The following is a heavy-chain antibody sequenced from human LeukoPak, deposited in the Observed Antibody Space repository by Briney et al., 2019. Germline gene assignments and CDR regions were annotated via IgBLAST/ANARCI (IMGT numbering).Heavy chain of an antibody. D-gene: IGHD6-19*01. J-gene: IGHJ4*02. CDR2: ISYDGSNK. Sequence: GGSLRLSCAASGFTVGNNYMAWVRQVPGKGLEWVAVISYDGSNKYYADSVKGRFTISRDNSKNTLYLQMNSLRAEDTAVYYCAREPSGWYGGDYWGQGTLVTVSS. CDR1: GFTVGNNY. V-gene: IGHV3-30*03. CDR3: AREPSGWYGGDY.